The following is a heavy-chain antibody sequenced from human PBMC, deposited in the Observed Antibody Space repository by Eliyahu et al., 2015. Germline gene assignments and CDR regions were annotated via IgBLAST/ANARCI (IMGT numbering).Heavy chain of an antibody. CDR2: ISYSGNT. J-gene: IGHJ5*02. V-gene: IGHV4-39*01. D-gene: IGHD1-26*01. Sequence: QLQLQESGPGLVKASETLSLTCSVSGDSINSRTYLWGWVRQPPGKGLEWIASISYSGNTYYNLTLKSRVTISADTSKNQFSLKLTSVTAADTGVYYCARHEYSGSYGLFDPWGQGTLATVSS. CDR3: ARHEYSGSYGLFDP. CDR1: GDSINSRTYL.